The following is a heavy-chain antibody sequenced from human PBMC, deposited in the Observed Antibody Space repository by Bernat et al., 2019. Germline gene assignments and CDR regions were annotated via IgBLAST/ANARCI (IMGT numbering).Heavy chain of an antibody. V-gene: IGHV3-7*03. J-gene: IGHJ4*02. CDR2: ISSDGSGN. D-gene: IGHD7-27*01. Sequence: EVQLVESGGGLVQPGGSLRLSCAASGFTLSIYWMSWVRQAPGKRLEWVATISSDGSGNSYMDSMKGRFTSARENAESSQNLQMNSLGAEDTAVYYCASENWGAFDYWGQGTLVTVSS. CDR1: GFTLSIYW. CDR3: ASENWGAFDY.